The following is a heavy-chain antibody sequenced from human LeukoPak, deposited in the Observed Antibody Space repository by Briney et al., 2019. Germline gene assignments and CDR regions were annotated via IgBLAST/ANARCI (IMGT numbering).Heavy chain of an antibody. CDR3: ARGNILTGYSFY. CDR1: GYAFTSYD. D-gene: IGHD3-9*01. V-gene: IGHV1-8*01. Sequence: ASVKVSCKASGYAFTSYDINWVRQATGQGLEWMGWMNPNSGNTGYAQKFQGRVTKTRNTSISTAYMELSSLRSEDTAVYCCARGNILTGYSFYWGQGTLVTVSS. CDR2: MNPNSGNT. J-gene: IGHJ4*02.